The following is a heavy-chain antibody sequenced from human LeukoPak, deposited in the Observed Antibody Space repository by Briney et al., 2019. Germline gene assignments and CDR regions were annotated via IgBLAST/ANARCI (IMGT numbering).Heavy chain of an antibody. CDR3: ANMVHSGSYYGGYYFDY. D-gene: IGHD1-26*01. Sequence: ASVKVSCKASGYTFTSYGISWVRQAPGQGLEWMGWISAYNGNTNYAQKLQGRVTMTTDTSTSTAYMKLRSLRSDDTAVYYCANMVHSGSYYGGYYFDYWGQGTLVTVSS. CDR1: GYTFTSYG. V-gene: IGHV1-18*01. J-gene: IGHJ4*02. CDR2: ISAYNGNT.